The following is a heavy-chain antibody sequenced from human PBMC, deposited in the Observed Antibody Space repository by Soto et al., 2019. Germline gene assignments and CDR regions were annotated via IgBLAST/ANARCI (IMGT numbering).Heavy chain of an antibody. J-gene: IGHJ4*02. Sequence: SETLSLTCGVSVYSISGGYYWGWIRQPPGKGLEWIGSIYHSGSTYYNPSLKSRVTISVDTSKNQFSLKLSSVTAADTAVYYCVGVATIKAFDYWGQGTLVTVSS. CDR3: VGVATIKAFDY. D-gene: IGHD5-12*01. CDR2: IYHSGST. CDR1: VYSISGGYY. V-gene: IGHV4-38-2*01.